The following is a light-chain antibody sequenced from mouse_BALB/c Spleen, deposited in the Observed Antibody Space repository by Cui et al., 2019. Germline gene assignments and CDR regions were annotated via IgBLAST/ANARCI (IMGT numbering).Light chain of an antibody. J-gene: IGKJ5*01. CDR1: SSVSY. V-gene: IGKV4-68*01. Sequence: HIVITESPAFMSACPGDKVTMTCSASSSVSYMYWYQQKPRSSPKPWIYLTSNLASGVPARFSGSGSGTFYSLTISSMEAEDAATYYCQQWSINPLTFGAGTKLELK. CDR2: LTS. CDR3: QQWSINPLT.